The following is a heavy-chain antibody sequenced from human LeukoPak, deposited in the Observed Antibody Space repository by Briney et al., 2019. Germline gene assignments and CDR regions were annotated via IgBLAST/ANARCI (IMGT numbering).Heavy chain of an antibody. V-gene: IGHV3-11*01. CDR1: GFTFSDYY. CDR2: ISSSGSTI. J-gene: IGHJ3*02. CDR3: AKDTSVTMTLSGAFDI. Sequence: GGSLRLSCAASGFTFSDYYMSWIRQAPGKGLEWVSYISSSGSTIYYADSVKGRFTISRDNAKNSLYLQMNSLRAEDTALYYCAKDTSVTMTLSGAFDIWGQGTMVTVSS. D-gene: IGHD3-22*01.